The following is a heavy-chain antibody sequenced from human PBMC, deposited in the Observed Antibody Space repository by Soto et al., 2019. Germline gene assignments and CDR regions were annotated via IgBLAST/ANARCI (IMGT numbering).Heavy chain of an antibody. CDR3: ARDGAYGSGSYYNVYYYYGMDV. CDR2: INPSGGST. CDR1: GYTFTSYG. Sequence: QVQLVQSGAEVKKPGASVKVSCKASGYTFTSYGISWVRQAPGQGLEWMGIINPSGGSTSYAQKFQGRVTMTRDTSTSTVYMELSSLRSEDTAVYYCARDGAYGSGSYYNVYYYYGMDVWGQGTTVTVSS. J-gene: IGHJ6*02. D-gene: IGHD3-10*01. V-gene: IGHV1-46*01.